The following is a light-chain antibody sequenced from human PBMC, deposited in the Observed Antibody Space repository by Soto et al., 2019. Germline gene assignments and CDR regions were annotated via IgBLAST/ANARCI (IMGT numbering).Light chain of an antibody. CDR1: TSNIGRFP. CDR3: ASWDDSLNGVV. CDR2: NDN. V-gene: IGLV1-44*01. J-gene: IGLJ3*02. Sequence: QSVLTQPPSASGTPGQRVAISCSGSTSNIGRFPVNWYQQLPGTAPKVLISNDNQRPSGVPDRISGSKSGTSAALAISGLQPEDEADYYCASWDDSLNGVVFGGGTKFTVL.